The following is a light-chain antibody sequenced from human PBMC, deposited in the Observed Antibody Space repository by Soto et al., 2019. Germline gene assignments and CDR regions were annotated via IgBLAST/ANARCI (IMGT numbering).Light chain of an antibody. CDR3: SSFTSSITYV. Sequence: QSVLTQPASVSGSPGQSITISCTGTSSDVGGYNSVSWYRQDPGKAPKLMIYDVTNRPSGASNRFSGSKSGNTASLTISGLQAEDEADYYCSSFTSSITYVFGTGTKVTAL. J-gene: IGLJ1*01. CDR1: SSDVGGYNS. CDR2: DVT. V-gene: IGLV2-14*01.